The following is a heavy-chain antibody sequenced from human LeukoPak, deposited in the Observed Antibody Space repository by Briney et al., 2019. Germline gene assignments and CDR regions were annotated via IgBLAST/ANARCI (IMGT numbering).Heavy chain of an antibody. Sequence: PSETLSLTCAVSGYSISSGYYWGWIRQPPGKGLEWIGSIYHSGSTYYNPSLKSRVTMSVDTSKSQFSLKLISVTAADTAVYYCARDPRGIVGANHNWFDPWGQGTLVTVSS. J-gene: IGHJ5*02. CDR3: ARDPRGIVGANHNWFDP. CDR2: IYHSGST. D-gene: IGHD1-26*01. CDR1: GYSISSGYY. V-gene: IGHV4-38-2*02.